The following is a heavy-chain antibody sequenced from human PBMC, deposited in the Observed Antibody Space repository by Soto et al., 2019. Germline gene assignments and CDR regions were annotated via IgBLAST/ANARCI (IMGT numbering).Heavy chain of an antibody. J-gene: IGHJ4*02. V-gene: IGHV3-30-3*01. D-gene: IGHD3-16*01. CDR2: ISYDGSNK. CDR1: GFTFSSYA. CDR3: ASCGQGGSVDY. Sequence: QVQLVESGGGVVQPGRSLRLSCAASGFTFSSYAMHWVRQAPGKGLEWVAVISYDGSNKYYADSVKGRFTISRDNSKNTLYLQMNSLRAEDTAVYYCASCGQGGSVDYWGEGTLVTVSS.